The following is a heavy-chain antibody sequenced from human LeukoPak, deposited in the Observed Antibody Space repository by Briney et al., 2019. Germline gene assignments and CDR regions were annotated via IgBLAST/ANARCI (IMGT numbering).Heavy chain of an antibody. CDR3: ARVNYYDSSGYYDFDY. CDR1: GGSISSYY. J-gene: IGHJ4*02. Sequence: SSETLSLTCTVSGGSISSYYWSWIRQPPRKGLEWIGYIYYSGRTNYNPSLKSRVTISVDTSKNQFSLKLSSLRSEDTAVYYCARVNYYDSSGYYDFDYWGQGTLVTVSS. V-gene: IGHV4-59*01. CDR2: IYYSGRT. D-gene: IGHD3-22*01.